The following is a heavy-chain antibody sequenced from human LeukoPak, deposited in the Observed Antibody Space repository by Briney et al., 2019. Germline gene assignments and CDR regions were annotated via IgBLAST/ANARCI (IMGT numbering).Heavy chain of an antibody. CDR3: ARTGLRFLEWLLTNWFDP. D-gene: IGHD3-3*01. CDR2: IYYSGST. Sequence: PLETLSLTCTVSGGSVSSSSYYWGWIRQPPGKGLEWIGSIYYSGSTYYNPSLKSRVTISVDTSKNQFSLKLSSVTAADTAVYYCARTGLRFLEWLLTNWFDPWGQGTLVTVSS. J-gene: IGHJ5*02. V-gene: IGHV4-39*01. CDR1: GGSVSSSSYY.